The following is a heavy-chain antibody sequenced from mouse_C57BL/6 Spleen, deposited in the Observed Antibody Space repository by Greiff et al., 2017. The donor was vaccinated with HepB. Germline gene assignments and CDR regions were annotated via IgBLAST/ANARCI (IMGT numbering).Heavy chain of an antibody. J-gene: IGHJ2*01. CDR2: FDPSDSYT. CDR3: ARSYYGSSPDY. Sequence: QVQLQQPGAELVMPGASVKLSCKASGYTFTSYWMHWVKQRPGQGLEWIGEFDPSDSYTNYNQKFKGKSTLTVDKSSSTAYMQLSSLTSEDSAVYYCARSYYGSSPDYWGKGTTLTVSS. CDR1: GYTFTSYW. D-gene: IGHD1-1*01. V-gene: IGHV1-69*01.